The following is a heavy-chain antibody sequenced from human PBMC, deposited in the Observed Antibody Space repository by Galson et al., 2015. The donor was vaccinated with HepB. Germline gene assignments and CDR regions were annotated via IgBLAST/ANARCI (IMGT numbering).Heavy chain of an antibody. CDR1: GFSFSSYY. V-gene: IGHV3-66*01. CDR3: ARASLEAAVDS. CDR2: IYSGGNT. J-gene: IGHJ4*02. Sequence: SLRLSCAASGFSFSSYYMHWVRQAPGKGLESVSSIYSGGNTYYAGSVKGRFTISRDNSKNTLYLQMNSLRAEDTAVYYCARASLEAAVDSWGQGSRVTVSS. D-gene: IGHD6-13*01.